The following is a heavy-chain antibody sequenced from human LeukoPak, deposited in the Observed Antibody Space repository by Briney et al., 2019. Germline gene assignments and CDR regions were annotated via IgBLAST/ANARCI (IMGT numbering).Heavy chain of an antibody. J-gene: IGHJ5*02. CDR2: ISNRGSP. Sequence: SETLSLTCIVSGFSISSDDCWGWIRPPPGKGLEWIGSISNRGSPYYNPSLKSRVTTSVDMPNNQFSLRLSSVTAADTAVYYCARDGGFYYTASPNSWFDPWGQGTLVTVSS. D-gene: IGHD2-15*01. CDR1: GFSISSDDC. V-gene: IGHV4-38-2*02. CDR3: ARDGGFYYTASPNSWFDP.